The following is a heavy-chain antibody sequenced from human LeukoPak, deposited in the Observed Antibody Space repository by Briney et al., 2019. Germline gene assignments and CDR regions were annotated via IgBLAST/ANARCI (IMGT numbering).Heavy chain of an antibody. V-gene: IGHV4-34*01. D-gene: IGHD2-21*01. CDR2: INHSGST. J-gene: IGHJ5*02. CDR1: GFTFSDHF. Sequence: PGGSLRLSCAASGFTFSDHFMDWVRQAPGKGLEWIGEINHSGSTNYNPSLKSRVTISVDTSKNQFSLKLSSVTAADTAVYYCAREGYIVVVKTGFDPWGQGTLVTVSS. CDR3: AREGYIVVVKTGFDP.